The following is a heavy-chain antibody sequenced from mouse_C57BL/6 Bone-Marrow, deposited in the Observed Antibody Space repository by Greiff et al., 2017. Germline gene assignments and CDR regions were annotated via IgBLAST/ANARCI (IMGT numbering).Heavy chain of an antibody. CDR2: INPSNGGT. Sequence: QVQLQQPGTELVKPGASVKLSCKASGYTFTSYWMHWVKQRPGQGLEWIGNINPSNGGTNYNEKFKSKATLTVDKSSSTAYMQLSSLTSEDSAVYYCARTIYYYGSRESAMDYWGQGTSVTVSS. CDR3: ARTIYYYGSRESAMDY. CDR1: GYTFTSYW. J-gene: IGHJ4*01. V-gene: IGHV1-53*01. D-gene: IGHD1-1*01.